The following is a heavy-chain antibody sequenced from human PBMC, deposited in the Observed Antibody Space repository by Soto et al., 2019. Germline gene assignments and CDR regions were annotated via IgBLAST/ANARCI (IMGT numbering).Heavy chain of an antibody. CDR3: ARDLRLGSPTNCLDP. CDR1: GDSISYYY. Sequence: SETLSLTCTVSGDSISYYYWNWIRQPPGKGLEWIGYIYYNGSTNYKSSLRSRVTISVDTSKNQFSLKLSSVTTADTAVYYCARDLRLGSPTNCLDPWGQGTLVTVSS. D-gene: IGHD3-16*01. J-gene: IGHJ5*02. V-gene: IGHV4-59*01. CDR2: IYYNGST.